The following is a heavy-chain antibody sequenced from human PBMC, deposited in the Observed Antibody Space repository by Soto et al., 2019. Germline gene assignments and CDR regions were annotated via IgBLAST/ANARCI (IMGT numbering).Heavy chain of an antibody. CDR3: ARDGDCTNGVCYHDY. J-gene: IGHJ4*02. CDR1: GFTFNSYS. V-gene: IGHV3-48*01. Sequence: GGSLRLSCAASGFTFNSYSMNWVRQAPGKGLEWVSYISSSSSTIYYADSVKGRFTISRDNAKNSLYLQMNSLRAEDTAVYYCARDGDCTNGVCYHDYWGQGTLITVSS. D-gene: IGHD2-8*01. CDR2: ISSSSSTI.